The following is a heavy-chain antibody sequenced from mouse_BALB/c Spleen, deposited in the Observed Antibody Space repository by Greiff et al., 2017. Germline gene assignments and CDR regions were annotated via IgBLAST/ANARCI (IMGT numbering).Heavy chain of an antibody. V-gene: IGHV3-2*02. Sequence: EVQLQESGPGLVKPSQSLSLTCTVTGYSITSDYAWNWIRQFPGNKLEWMGYISYSGSTSYNPSLKSRISITRDTSKNQFFLQLNSVTTEDTATYYCARDYYYGSSYLFAYWGQGTLVTVSA. CDR2: ISYSGST. CDR1: GYSITSDYA. CDR3: ARDYYYGSSYLFAY. D-gene: IGHD1-1*01. J-gene: IGHJ3*01.